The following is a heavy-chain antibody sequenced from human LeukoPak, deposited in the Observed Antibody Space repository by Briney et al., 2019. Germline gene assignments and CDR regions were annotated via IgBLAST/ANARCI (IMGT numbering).Heavy chain of an antibody. J-gene: IGHJ4*02. CDR2: ISSSGSTI. CDR1: GFTFSSYE. CDR3: ARDSNNYYGSGSYYTQDDY. Sequence: GGSLRLSCAASGFTFSSYEMNWVRQAPGKGLEWVSYISSSGSTIYYADSVKGRFTISRDNAKNSLYLQMNSLRAEDTAVYYCARDSNNYYGSGSYYTQDDYWGQGTLVTVSS. D-gene: IGHD3-10*01. V-gene: IGHV3-48*03.